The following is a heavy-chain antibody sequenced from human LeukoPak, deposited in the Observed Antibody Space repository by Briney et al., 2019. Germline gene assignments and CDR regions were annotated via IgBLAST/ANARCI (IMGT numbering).Heavy chain of an antibody. D-gene: IGHD2-21*02. Sequence: GGSLRLSCAASGFTFNNYWMNWVRQAPGKGLEWVAVISYDGSNKYYADSVKGRFTISRDNSKNTLYLQMNSLRAEDTAVYYCARDLVVVVTAFNAFDIWGQGTMVTVSS. CDR3: ARDLVVVVTAFNAFDI. CDR1: GFTFNNYW. CDR2: ISYDGSNK. J-gene: IGHJ3*02. V-gene: IGHV3-30*03.